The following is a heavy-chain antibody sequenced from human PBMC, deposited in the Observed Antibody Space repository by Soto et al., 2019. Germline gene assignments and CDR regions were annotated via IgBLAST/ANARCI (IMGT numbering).Heavy chain of an antibody. CDR1: GGTFSSYT. CDR2: IIPILGIA. Sequence: SVKVSCKASGGTFSSYTISWVRQAPGQGLEWMGRIIPILGIANYAQKFQGRVTITADKSTSTAYMELSSLRSEDTAVYYCAREGWPRQWLTPDAFDIWGQGTTVTVSS. D-gene: IGHD6-19*01. CDR3: AREGWPRQWLTPDAFDI. V-gene: IGHV1-69*04. J-gene: IGHJ3*02.